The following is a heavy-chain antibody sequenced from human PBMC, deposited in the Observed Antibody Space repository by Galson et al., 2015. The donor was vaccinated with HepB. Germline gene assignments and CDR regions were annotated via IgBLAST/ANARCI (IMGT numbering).Heavy chain of an antibody. CDR1: GSSFNSFT. J-gene: IGHJ6*02. V-gene: IGHV1-69*10. D-gene: IGHD2-2*01. CDR3: ARGRVEEVVIIPGAVNHPRISYGLDV. Sequence: SVKVSCKASGSSFNSFTFSWVRQAPGQGLEWMGEFIPHLDRAKYTQQFPGRVTITADTSTATVFMDLRSLRSDDTAKYYCARGRVEEVVIIPGAVNHPRISYGLDVWGQGTTVTVSS. CDR2: FIPHLDRA.